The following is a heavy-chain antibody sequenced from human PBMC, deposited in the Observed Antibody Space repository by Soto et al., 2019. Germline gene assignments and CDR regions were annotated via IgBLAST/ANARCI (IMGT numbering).Heavy chain of an antibody. Sequence: QVQLVESGGGVVQPGRSLRLSCAASGFTFSSYAMHWVRQAPGKGLEWVAVISYDGSNKYYADSVKGRFTISRDNSKNTLYLQMNSLRAEDTAVYYCARDSIPWYSSGRGPFDYWGQGTLVTVSS. D-gene: IGHD6-19*01. V-gene: IGHV3-30-3*01. CDR3: ARDSIPWYSSGRGPFDY. CDR1: GFTFSSYA. CDR2: ISYDGSNK. J-gene: IGHJ4*02.